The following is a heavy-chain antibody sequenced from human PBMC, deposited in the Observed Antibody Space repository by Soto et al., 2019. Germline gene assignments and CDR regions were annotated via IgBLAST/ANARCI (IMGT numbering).Heavy chain of an antibody. CDR1: GYTFTSYD. Sequence: SVKVSCKASGYTFTSYDISWVRQAPGQGLEWMGGVIPIFGTANYAQKFQGRVTITADESTSTACMGLSSLRSEDTAVYYCARLNYDFWSGYPLYYYYGMDVWAQGPSVTVS. CDR3: ARLNYDFWSGYPLYYYYGMDV. V-gene: IGHV1-69*13. J-gene: IGHJ6*02. CDR2: VIPIFGTA. D-gene: IGHD3-3*01.